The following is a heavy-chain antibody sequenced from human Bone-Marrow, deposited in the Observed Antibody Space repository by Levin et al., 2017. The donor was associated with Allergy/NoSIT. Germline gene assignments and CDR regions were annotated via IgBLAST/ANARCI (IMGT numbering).Heavy chain of an antibody. J-gene: IGHJ4*02. CDR2: ISYDGSNK. V-gene: IGHV3-30*03. CDR3: ARYGSGSHYLHEYYFDY. CDR1: GFTFNNYG. D-gene: IGHD3-10*01. Sequence: GESLKISCAASGFTFNNYGMHWVRQAPGKGLEWVAVISYDGSNKYYADSVKDRFTISRDQSKNTLYLQMNSLRAEDTDVYYCARYGSGSHYLHEYYFDYWGQGTLVTVSS.